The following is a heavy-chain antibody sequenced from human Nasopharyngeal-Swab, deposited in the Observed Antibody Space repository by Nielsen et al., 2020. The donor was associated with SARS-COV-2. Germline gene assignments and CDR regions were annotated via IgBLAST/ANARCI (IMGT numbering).Heavy chain of an antibody. J-gene: IGHJ4*02. Sequence: GGSLRLSCAASGFTFSSYAMSWVRQAPGKGLEWVSAISGSGGSTYYADSVKGRFTISRDNSKNTLYLQMNSLRAEDTAVYYCAKDRYSWVEAAAPGVYFDYWGQGTLVTVSS. CDR1: GFTFSSYA. D-gene: IGHD6-13*01. V-gene: IGHV3-23*01. CDR2: ISGSGGST. CDR3: AKDRYSWVEAAAPGVYFDY.